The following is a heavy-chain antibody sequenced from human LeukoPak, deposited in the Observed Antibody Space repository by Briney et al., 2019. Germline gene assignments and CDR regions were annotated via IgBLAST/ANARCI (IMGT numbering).Heavy chain of an antibody. Sequence: SETLSLTCTVSGGSISHYYWTWIRQPPGKGLEWIGYIYYSGSTNYNPSLKSRVTISLDTSKNQFSLRLTSVTAADTAVYYCARGLRGAYDAFDIWGQGTMVTVSS. V-gene: IGHV4-59*01. CDR2: IYYSGST. D-gene: IGHD1-26*01. CDR3: ARGLRGAYDAFDI. CDR1: GGSISHYY. J-gene: IGHJ3*02.